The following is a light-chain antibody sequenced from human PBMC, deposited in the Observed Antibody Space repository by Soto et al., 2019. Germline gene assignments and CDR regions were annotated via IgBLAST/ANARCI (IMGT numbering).Light chain of an antibody. Sequence: DIQMTQSPSTLSASVGDRVTITCRASQSMSMWLAWDQQKPGKAPKLMISKASSLESGVPSRFSGSGSGTEFTLTISSLQSDDFASYYWQQYVSYPRTCGGGTNLEIK. CDR2: KAS. CDR3: QQYVSYPRT. V-gene: IGKV1-5*03. J-gene: IGKJ4*01. CDR1: QSMSMW.